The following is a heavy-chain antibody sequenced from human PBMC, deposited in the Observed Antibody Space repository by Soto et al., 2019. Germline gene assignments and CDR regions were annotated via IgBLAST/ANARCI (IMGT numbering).Heavy chain of an antibody. V-gene: IGHV1-8*01. CDR2: MNPNSGNT. CDR3: ARGRDSSGPGYWFDP. D-gene: IGHD6-19*01. J-gene: IGHJ5*02. Sequence: ASVKVSCKASGYTFTSYDINWVRQATGQGLEWMGWMNPNSGNTGYAQKFQGRVTMTRNTSISTAYMEMSSLRSEDTAVYYCARGRDSSGPGYWFDPWGQGTLVTVSS. CDR1: GYTFTSYD.